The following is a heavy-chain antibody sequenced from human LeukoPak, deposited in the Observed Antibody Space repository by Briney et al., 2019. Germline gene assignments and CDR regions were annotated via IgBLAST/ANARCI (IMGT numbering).Heavy chain of an antibody. J-gene: IGHJ6*03. CDR2: ISYDGSNK. V-gene: IGHV3-30*04. CDR3: ARERRDYYYYYMDV. Sequence: GSLILSCAASGFTFSSYAMHGVRQAPGKGLEGVAVISYDGSNKYYADSVKGRFTISRDNSKNTLYLQMNSLRAEDTAVYYCARERRDYYYYYMDVWGKGTTVTVSS. CDR1: GFTFSSYA.